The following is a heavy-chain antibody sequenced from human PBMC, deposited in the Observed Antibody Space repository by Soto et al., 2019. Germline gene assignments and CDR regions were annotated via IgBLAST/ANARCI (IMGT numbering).Heavy chain of an antibody. CDR1: GGSISSGGYS. CDR3: ARGIDYGDYPVFDY. J-gene: IGHJ4*02. V-gene: IGHV4-30-2*01. CDR2: IYHSGST. D-gene: IGHD4-17*01. Sequence: QLQLQESGSGLVKPSQTLSLTCAVSGGSISSGGYSWSWIRQPPGKGLEWIGYIYHSGSTYYNPSLKSRVPISVDRSKNQFSLKLSSVTAADTAVYYCARGIDYGDYPVFDYWGQGTLVTVSS.